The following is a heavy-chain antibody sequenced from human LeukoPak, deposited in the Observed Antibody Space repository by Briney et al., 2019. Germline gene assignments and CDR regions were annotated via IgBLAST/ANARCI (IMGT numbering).Heavy chain of an antibody. D-gene: IGHD3-9*01. CDR3: ARGSGYDILTGYSLSSFDY. V-gene: IGHV1-2*02. Sequence: ASVKVSCKASGYTFTGYYIHWVRQAPGQGLEWMGWINPNSGGTNSAQKFQGRVTLTRDTSISTAYMELSGLRSDDTAVYYCARGSGYDILTGYSLSSFDYWGQGTLVTVSS. J-gene: IGHJ4*02. CDR1: GYTFTGYY. CDR2: INPNSGGT.